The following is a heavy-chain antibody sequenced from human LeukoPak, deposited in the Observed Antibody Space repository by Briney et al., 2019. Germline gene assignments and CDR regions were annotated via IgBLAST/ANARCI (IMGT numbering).Heavy chain of an antibody. Sequence: SVKVSCKASGGTSSSYAISWVRQAPGQGLEWMGRIIPILGIANYAQKFQGRVTITADKSTSTAYMELSSLRSEDTAVYYCARHNGGYYDSSGYLASWGQGTLVTVSS. J-gene: IGHJ4*02. CDR3: ARHNGGYYDSSGYLAS. D-gene: IGHD3-22*01. CDR2: IIPILGIA. V-gene: IGHV1-69*04. CDR1: GGTSSSYA.